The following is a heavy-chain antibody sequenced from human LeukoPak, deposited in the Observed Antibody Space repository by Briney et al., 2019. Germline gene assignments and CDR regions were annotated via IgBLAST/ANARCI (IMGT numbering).Heavy chain of an antibody. D-gene: IGHD1-1*01. J-gene: IGHJ3*02. CDR1: GFIFSTYA. CDR2: ISRNGNTT. V-gene: IGHV3-64*01. Sequence: GGSLRLSCAASGFIFSTYAMHWVRQAPGKGLEHVSGISRNGNTTSYANSVKGRFTISRDNSKNTPYLQMGSLRAEDMAVYYCARRTFLNAFDIWGQGTMVTVSS. CDR3: ARRTFLNAFDI.